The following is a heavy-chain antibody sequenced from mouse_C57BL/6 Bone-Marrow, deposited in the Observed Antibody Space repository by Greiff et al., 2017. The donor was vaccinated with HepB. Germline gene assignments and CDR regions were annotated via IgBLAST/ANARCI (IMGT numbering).Heavy chain of an antibody. CDR3: ARDADDYDEGYYAMDY. D-gene: IGHD2-4*01. CDR1: GFTFSDFY. J-gene: IGHJ4*01. V-gene: IGHV7-1*01. Sequence: EVQGVESGGGLVQSGRSLRLSCATSGFTFSDFYMEWVRQAPGTGLEWIAASRNKANDYTTEYSASVKGRFIVSRDTSQSILYLQMNALRAEDTAIYYCARDADDYDEGYYAMDYWGQGTSVTVSS. CDR2: SRNKANDYTT.